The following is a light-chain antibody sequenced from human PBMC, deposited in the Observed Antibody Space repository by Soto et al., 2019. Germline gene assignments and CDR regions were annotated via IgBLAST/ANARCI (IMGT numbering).Light chain of an antibody. CDR1: QSVSSD. CDR3: QQYNNWTQNP. CDR2: GAS. Sequence: EIVMTQSPATLSVSPGERATLSCRASQSVSSDFAWYQQKPGQAPRLLIYGASTSATGIPARFSGSGSGKELTIRISRPQSENYEIYYCQQYNNWTQNPFGHGNTLALK. J-gene: IGKJ2*01. V-gene: IGKV3-15*01.